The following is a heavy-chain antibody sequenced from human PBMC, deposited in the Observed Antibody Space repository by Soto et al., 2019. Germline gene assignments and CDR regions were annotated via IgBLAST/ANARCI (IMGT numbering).Heavy chain of an antibody. CDR3: AYGSSSAWIDY. V-gene: IGHV4-39*01. CDR1: GGSISSSSYY. J-gene: IGHJ4*02. CDR2: IYYSGST. D-gene: IGHD6-25*01. Sequence: PSETLSLTCTVSGGSISSSSYYWGWIRQPPGKGLEWIGSIYYSGSTYYNPSLKSRVTISVDTSKNQFSLKLSSVTAADTAVYYCAYGSSSAWIDYWGQGTLVTVSS.